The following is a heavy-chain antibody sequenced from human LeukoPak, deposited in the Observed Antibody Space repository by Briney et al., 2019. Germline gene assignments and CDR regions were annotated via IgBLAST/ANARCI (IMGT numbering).Heavy chain of an antibody. D-gene: IGHD3-22*01. V-gene: IGHV4-34*01. CDR1: GGSFSGYY. Sequence: PSETLSLTCAVYGGSFSGYYWSWIRQPPGKGLEWIGEINHSGSTDYNPSLKSRVTISVDTSKNQFSLKLSSVTAADTAVYYCARVPDSSGLYYFDYWGQGTLVTVSS. J-gene: IGHJ4*02. CDR3: ARVPDSSGLYYFDY. CDR2: INHSGST.